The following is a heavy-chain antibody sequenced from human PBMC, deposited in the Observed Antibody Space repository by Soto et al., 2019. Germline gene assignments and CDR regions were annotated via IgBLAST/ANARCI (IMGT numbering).Heavy chain of an antibody. CDR1: GYTFTGYY. J-gene: IGHJ4*02. CDR3: ARVYYYDSSGADY. V-gene: IGHV1-2*02. D-gene: IGHD3-22*01. CDR2: INPNSGGT. Sequence: ASVKVSCKASGYTFTGYYMHWVRQAPGQGLEWMGWINPNSGGTNYAQKFQGRVTMTRDTSISTAYMELSRLRSDDTAVYYCARVYYYDSSGADYWGQGTQVAVSS.